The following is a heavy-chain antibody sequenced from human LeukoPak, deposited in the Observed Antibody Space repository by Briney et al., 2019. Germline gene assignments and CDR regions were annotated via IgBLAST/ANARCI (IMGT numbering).Heavy chain of an antibody. CDR1: GGSISSYY. J-gene: IGHJ4*02. CDR3: ARMTTVTYFDY. D-gene: IGHD4-17*01. CDR2: IYYSGST. V-gene: IGHV4-59*01. Sequence: PSETPSLTCTVSGGSISSYYWSWIRQPPGKGLEWIGYIYYSGSTNYNPSLKSRVTISVDTSKNQFSLKLSSVTAADTAVYYCARMTTVTYFDYWGQGTMVTVSS.